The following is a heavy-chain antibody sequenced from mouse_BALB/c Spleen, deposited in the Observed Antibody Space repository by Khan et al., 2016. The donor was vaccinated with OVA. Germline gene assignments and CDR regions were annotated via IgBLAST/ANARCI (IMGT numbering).Heavy chain of an antibody. CDR1: GFTFSTYG. CDR2: VSTGGSYT. J-gene: IGHJ3*01. V-gene: IGHV5-6*01. D-gene: IGHD1-1*01. Sequence: EVELVESGGDLVKPGGSLKLSCAASGFTFSTYGMSWVRQAPDKRLEWDATVSTGGSYTYYPDSVKGRFTISRDNAKNTLYLQMSGLRSEDTAMFYCTRLAYYYDSEGFAYWGQGTLVTVSA. CDR3: TRLAYYYDSEGFAY.